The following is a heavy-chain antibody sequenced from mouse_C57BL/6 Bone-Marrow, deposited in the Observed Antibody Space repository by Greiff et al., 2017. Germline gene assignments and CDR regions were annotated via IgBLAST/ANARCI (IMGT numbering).Heavy chain of an antibody. V-gene: IGHV1-81*01. CDR2: IYPRSGNT. Sequence: VQRVESGAELARPGASVKLSCKASGYTFTSYGISWVKQRPGQGLEWIGEIYPRSGNTYYNEKFKGKATLTADKSSSTAYMELRSLTSEDSAVYVCASCDGDYYAMDYWGQGTSVTVSS. D-gene: IGHD2-3*01. CDR1: GYTFTSYG. CDR3: ASCDGDYYAMDY. J-gene: IGHJ4*01.